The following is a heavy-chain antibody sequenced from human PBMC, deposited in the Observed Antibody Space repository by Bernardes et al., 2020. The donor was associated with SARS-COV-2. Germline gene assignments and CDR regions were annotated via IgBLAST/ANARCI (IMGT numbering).Heavy chain of an antibody. CDR1: RGSFGTDS. D-gene: IGHD2-21*01. V-gene: IGHV4-59*01. CDR3: ARLIVSMSPFVSDVDV. Sequence: SETLSLTCTFSRGSFGTDSWNWIRQPPGRGLEWVGYTFYNGHTKYNPSLKGRFFITVDTSKNQFSLNVGSVSVADTAVYFCARLIVSMSPFVSDVDVWGQGTTVIVSS. J-gene: IGHJ6*02. CDR2: TFYNGHT.